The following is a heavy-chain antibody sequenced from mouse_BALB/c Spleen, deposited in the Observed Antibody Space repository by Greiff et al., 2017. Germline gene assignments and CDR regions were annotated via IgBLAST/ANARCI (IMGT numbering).Heavy chain of an antibody. J-gene: IGHJ3*01. D-gene: IGHD2-3*01. CDR2: INPGSGGT. V-gene: IGHV1-54*01. CDR1: GYAFTNYL. Sequence: LQESGAELVRPGTSVKVSCKASGYAFTNYLIEWVKQRPGQGLEWIGVINPGSGGTNYNEKFKGKATLTADKSSSTAYMQLSSLTSDDSAVYFCARSFYDPAWFAYWGQGTLVTVSA. CDR3: ARSFYDPAWFAY.